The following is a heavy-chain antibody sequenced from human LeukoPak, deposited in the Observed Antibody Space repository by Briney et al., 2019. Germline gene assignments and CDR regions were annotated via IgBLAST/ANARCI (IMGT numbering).Heavy chain of an antibody. CDR3: AKPRYCSTTSCSSYGLDV. Sequence: GGSLRLSCAASGFTFSSYAMSWVRQAPGKGLEWVSAISGSGGSTYYADSVKGRFTISRDNSKNNLFLQLSRLTPENTATYYCAKPRYCSTTSCSSYGLDVWGQGTTVTVSS. CDR2: ISGSGGST. D-gene: IGHD2-2*01. J-gene: IGHJ6*02. CDR1: GFTFSSYA. V-gene: IGHV3-23*01.